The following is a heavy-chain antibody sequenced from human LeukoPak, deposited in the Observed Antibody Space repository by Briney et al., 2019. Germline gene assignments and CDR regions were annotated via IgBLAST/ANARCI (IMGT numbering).Heavy chain of an antibody. V-gene: IGHV3-23*01. CDR2: IIGSGGST. J-gene: IGHJ5*02. CDR1: GFTFSSYA. D-gene: IGHD2-15*01. Sequence: PGGSLRLSCAASGFTFSSYAMSWVRQAPGKGLEWVSAIIGSGGSTYYADSVKGRFTISRDNSKNTLYLQMNSLRAEDTAVYYCAKDKKYCSGGSCYYSGYWFDPWGQGTLVTVSS. CDR3: AKDKKYCSGGSCYYSGYWFDP.